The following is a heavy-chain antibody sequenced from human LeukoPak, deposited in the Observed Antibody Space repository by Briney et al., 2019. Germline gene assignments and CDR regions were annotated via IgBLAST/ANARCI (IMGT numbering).Heavy chain of an antibody. CDR2: IYYSGST. CDR3: ARAKGTTVVTVDY. CDR1: GGSLSSFY. Sequence: PSETLSLTCAVSGGSLSSFYWSWIRQPPGKGLEWIGYIYYSGSTNYNPSLKSRVTISVDTSKNQFSLKLSSVTAADTAVYYCARAKGTTVVTVDYWGQGTLVTVSS. J-gene: IGHJ4*02. V-gene: IGHV4-59*01. D-gene: IGHD4-23*01.